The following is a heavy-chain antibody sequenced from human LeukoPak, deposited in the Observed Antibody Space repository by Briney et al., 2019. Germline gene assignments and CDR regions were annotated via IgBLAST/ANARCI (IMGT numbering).Heavy chain of an antibody. J-gene: IGHJ5*02. CDR1: GGSFSGYY. V-gene: IGHV4-34*01. D-gene: IGHD3-22*01. Sequence: PSETLSLTCAVYGGSFSGYYWSWIRQPPGKGLEWIGEINHSGSTNYNPSLKSRVTISVDTSKNQFSLKLSSVTAADTAVYYCARGRRITMIVVVITGNWFDPWGQGALVTVSS. CDR2: INHSGST. CDR3: ARGRRITMIVVVITGNWFDP.